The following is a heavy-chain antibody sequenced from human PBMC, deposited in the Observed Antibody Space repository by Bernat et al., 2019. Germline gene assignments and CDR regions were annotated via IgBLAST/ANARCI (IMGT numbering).Heavy chain of an antibody. CDR3: AREGGSAIAARQSMDV. CDR1: GFTFSSYG. CDR2: IWYDGSNK. D-gene: IGHD6-6*01. J-gene: IGHJ6*02. V-gene: IGHV3-33*01. Sequence: QVQLVESGGGVVQPGRSLRLSCAASGFTFSSYGMHWVRQAPGKGLEGVAVIWYDGSNKYYADSVKGRFTISRDNSKNTLYLQMNSLRAEDTAVYYCAREGGSAIAARQSMDVWGQGTTVTVSS.